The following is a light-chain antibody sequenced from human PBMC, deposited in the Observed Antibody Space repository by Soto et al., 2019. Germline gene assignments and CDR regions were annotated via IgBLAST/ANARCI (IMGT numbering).Light chain of an antibody. Sequence: QSALTQPAFVSGSPGQSITISCTGTSSDVGGYDYVSWYQQHPGTAPKVMIFNVSYRPSGVSSRFSGSKSGNTASLTISGLQPEDEADYYCSSYTSSSTWVFGGGTKLTVL. CDR3: SSYTSSSTWV. V-gene: IGLV2-14*01. CDR1: SSDVGGYDY. CDR2: NVS. J-gene: IGLJ3*02.